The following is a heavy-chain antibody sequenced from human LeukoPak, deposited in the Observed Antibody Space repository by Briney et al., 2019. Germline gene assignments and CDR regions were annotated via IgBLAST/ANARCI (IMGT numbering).Heavy chain of an antibody. V-gene: IGHV4-30-2*01. J-gene: IGHJ3*02. CDR1: GGSISSGGYS. D-gene: IGHD3-10*01. Sequence: SETLSLTCAVSGGSISSGGYSWSWIRQPPGQGLEWIGYIYHSGSTYYNPSLKSRVTISVDRSKNQFSLKLSSVTAADTAVYYCARMTRGFGELFSYHRAFDIWGQGTMVTVSS. CDR2: IYHSGST. CDR3: ARMTRGFGELFSYHRAFDI.